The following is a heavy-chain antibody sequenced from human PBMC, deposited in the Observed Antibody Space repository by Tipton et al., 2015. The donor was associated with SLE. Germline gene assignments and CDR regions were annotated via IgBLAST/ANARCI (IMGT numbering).Heavy chain of an antibody. CDR2: IYPGDSDT. J-gene: IGHJ5*02. Sequence: LVQSGAEVKKPGESLKISCKVSGYSFTSYWIGWVRQLPGRGLEWMGIIYPGDSDTRYSPSFQGQVTISADTSITTAYLQWSSLKASDTAMYYCARSSGAAAGYNWFDPWGQGTLVTVSS. CDR1: GYSFTSYW. V-gene: IGHV5-51*03. CDR3: ARSSGAAAGYNWFDP. D-gene: IGHD6-13*01.